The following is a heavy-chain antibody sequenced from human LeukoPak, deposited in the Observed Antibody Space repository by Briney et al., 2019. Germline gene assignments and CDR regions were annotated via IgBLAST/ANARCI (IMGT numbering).Heavy chain of an antibody. CDR3: ARKVYASNDYYYEYYLDY. CDR2: INPSGGAP. J-gene: IGHJ4*02. D-gene: IGHD3-22*01. CDR1: GYTFTSYY. V-gene: IGHV1-46*01. Sequence: ASVKVSCKASGYTFTSYYLHLVRQAPGQGREWMGMINPSGGAPSYAQKFQDKVTITGEKSTSTAYMEVSSLRSEDTAVYYCARKVYASNDYYYEYYLDYWGQGTLVTVSS.